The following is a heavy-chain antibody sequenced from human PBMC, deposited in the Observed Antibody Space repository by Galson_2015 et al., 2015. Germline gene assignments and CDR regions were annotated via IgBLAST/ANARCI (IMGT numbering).Heavy chain of an antibody. V-gene: IGHV1-69*13. CDR2: IIPIFGTA. J-gene: IGHJ6*03. CDR3: ARGPLRDHYYYMDV. CDR1: GGTFSNCA. Sequence: SVKVSCKASGGTFSNCAISWVRQAPGQGLEWMGGIIPIFGTANYAQKFQGRVTITAYESTSTAYMELSSLRSEDTAVYYCARGPLRDHYYYMDVWGKGTTVTVSS. D-gene: IGHD3-16*01.